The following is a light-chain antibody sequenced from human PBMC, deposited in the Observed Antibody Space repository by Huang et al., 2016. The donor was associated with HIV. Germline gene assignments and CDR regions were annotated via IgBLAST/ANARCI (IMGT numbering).Light chain of an antibody. V-gene: IGKV1-39*01. J-gene: IGKJ2*01. CDR2: AAS. CDR3: QQSYDSLYT. CDR1: QYIGNY. Sequence: DIQMTQFPSSLSASIGDRVTITCRASQYIGNYLNWYQHKPGKAPKRLMYAASKFNSGVPSKFSGSGSGTDFTLTSNGLQPDDFTTYYCQQSYDSLYTCGQGIKLDIK.